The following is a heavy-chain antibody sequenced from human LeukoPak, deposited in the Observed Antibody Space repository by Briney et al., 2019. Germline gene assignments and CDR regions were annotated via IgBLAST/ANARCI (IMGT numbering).Heavy chain of an antibody. CDR1: GFTFSSYW. J-gene: IGHJ5*02. CDR2: INSDGSST. Sequence: PGGSLRLSCAASGFTFSSYWMHWVRQAPGKGLVWVSRINSDGSSTSYADSVKGRFTISRDNAKTTLYLQMNSLRAEDTAVYYCARSPYRAVGNWFDPWGQGTLVTVSS. CDR3: ARSPYRAVGNWFDP. V-gene: IGHV3-74*01. D-gene: IGHD3-16*02.